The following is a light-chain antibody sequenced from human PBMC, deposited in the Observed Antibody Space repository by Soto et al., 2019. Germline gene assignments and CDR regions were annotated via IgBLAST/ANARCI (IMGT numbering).Light chain of an antibody. J-gene: IGLJ2*01. CDR2: EGR. Sequence: QSALTQPASVSGSPGQWITISCTGSNNDVGGYKLVSWYQQHPGKVPKVVIYEGRKRPSGVSNRFSGSKSGNTASLTMSGLQAEDEDYCYCWEYAGNTIFVFGGGTKLTVL. CDR1: NNDVGGYKL. V-gene: IGLV2-23*03. CDR3: WEYAGNTIFV.